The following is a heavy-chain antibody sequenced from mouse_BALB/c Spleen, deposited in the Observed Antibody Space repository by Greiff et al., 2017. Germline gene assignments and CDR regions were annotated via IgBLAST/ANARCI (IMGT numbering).Heavy chain of an antibody. J-gene: IGHJ2*01. CDR3: ARGDY. Sequence: EVKLLESGPGLVKPSQSLPLSCSATGYSITSGYYWNLIRQSPGNKLEWMGYISYDGSNNYNPSLKKRISITRDTSKNQSFLKLNSVTTEDTATYYCARGDYWGQGTTLTVSS. V-gene: IGHV3-6*02. CDR2: ISYDGSN. CDR1: GYSITSGYY.